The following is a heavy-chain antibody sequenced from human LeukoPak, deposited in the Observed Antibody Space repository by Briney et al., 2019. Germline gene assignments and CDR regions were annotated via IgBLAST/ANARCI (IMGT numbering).Heavy chain of an antibody. V-gene: IGHV3-11*04. CDR2: ISSSGSTI. Sequence: GGSLRLSYAASGFTFSDYYMSWIRQAPGKGLEWVSYISSSGSTIYYADSVKGRFTISRDNAKNSLYLQMNSLRAEDTAVYYCARVIVATFYYYYYMDVWGKGTSVTVSS. J-gene: IGHJ6*03. D-gene: IGHD5-12*01. CDR1: GFTFSDYY. CDR3: ARVIVATFYYYYYMDV.